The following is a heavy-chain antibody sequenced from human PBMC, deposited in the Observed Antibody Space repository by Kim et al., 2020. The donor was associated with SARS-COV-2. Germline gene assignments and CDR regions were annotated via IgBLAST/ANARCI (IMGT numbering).Heavy chain of an antibody. V-gene: IGHV4-34*01. J-gene: IGHJ4*02. CDR3: ASREWGSGWYYFDY. Sequence: TPSLKSRVTISVDTSKNQFSLKLSSVTAADTAVYYCASREWGSGWYYFDYWGQGTLVTVSS. D-gene: IGHD6-19*01.